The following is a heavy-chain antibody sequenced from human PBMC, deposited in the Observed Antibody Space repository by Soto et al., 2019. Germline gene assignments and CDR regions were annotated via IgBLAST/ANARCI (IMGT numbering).Heavy chain of an antibody. CDR1: GFTFSSYA. V-gene: IGHV3-11*01. Sequence: GGSLRLSCATSGFTFSSYAMVWVRQAPGKGLEWVSYISSSGSTIYYADSVKGRFTISRDNAKNSLYLQMNSLRAEDTAVYYCSGYYSYAFDIWGQGTMVTV. CDR3: SGYYSYAFDI. J-gene: IGHJ3*02. D-gene: IGHD3-22*01. CDR2: ISSSGSTI.